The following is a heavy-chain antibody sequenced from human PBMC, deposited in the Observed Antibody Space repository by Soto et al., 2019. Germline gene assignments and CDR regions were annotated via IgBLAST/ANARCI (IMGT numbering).Heavy chain of an antibody. CDR3: ARHLGKMGEPKGFDH. V-gene: IGHV1-46*01. CDR1: GYTFTSYY. J-gene: IGHJ4*02. CDR2: INPSGGST. Sequence: ASVKVSCKASGYTFTSYYMHWVRQAPGQGLEWMGIINPSGGSTSYAQKFQGRVTMTRDTSTSTVYMELSSLRSEDTAGYYCARHLGKMGEPKGFDHWGQGTLVTVSS. D-gene: IGHD2-21*01.